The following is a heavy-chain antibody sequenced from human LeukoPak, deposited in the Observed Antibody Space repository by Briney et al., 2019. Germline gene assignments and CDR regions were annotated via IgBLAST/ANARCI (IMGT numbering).Heavy chain of an antibody. CDR2: ISAYNGNT. D-gene: IGHD3-16*01. Sequence: GASVKVSCKASGYTFTSYGISWVRRAPGQGLEWMGWISAYNGNTNYAQKLQGRVTMTTDTSTSTAYMELRSLRSDDTAVYYCARVRDLGGGEYYFDYWGQGTLVTVSS. V-gene: IGHV1-18*01. J-gene: IGHJ4*02. CDR3: ARVRDLGGGEYYFDY. CDR1: GYTFTSYG.